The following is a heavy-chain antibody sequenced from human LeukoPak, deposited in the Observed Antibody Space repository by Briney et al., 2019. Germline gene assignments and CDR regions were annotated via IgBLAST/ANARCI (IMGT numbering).Heavy chain of an antibody. CDR1: GFTFNSYA. CDR2: ISGSGGGT. V-gene: IGHV3-23*01. J-gene: IGHJ4*02. D-gene: IGHD1-26*01. CDR3: AKDLGRYRNNYFDY. Sequence: GGSLRLSCAASGFTFNSYAVSWVRQAPEKGLEWVATISGSGGGTYYADSVKGRFTISRDDSKNTLYLQMNSLRAEDTAVYYCAKDLGRYRNNYFDYWGQGTLVTVSS.